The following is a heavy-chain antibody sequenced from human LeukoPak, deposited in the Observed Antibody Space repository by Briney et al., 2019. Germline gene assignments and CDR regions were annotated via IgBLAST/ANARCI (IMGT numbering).Heavy chain of an antibody. J-gene: IGHJ1*01. D-gene: IGHD6-19*01. CDR3: AKDLYSSYFQH. CDR1: GFTFSDSA. V-gene: IGHV3-73*01. CDR2: IRTKANSYAT. Sequence: GGSLRLSCAASGFTFSDSALHWVRQASGKGLEWVGRIRTKANSYATAYAASVKGRFTISRDDSKNTAYLQMNSLRAEDTAVYYCAKDLYSSYFQHWGQGTLVTVSS.